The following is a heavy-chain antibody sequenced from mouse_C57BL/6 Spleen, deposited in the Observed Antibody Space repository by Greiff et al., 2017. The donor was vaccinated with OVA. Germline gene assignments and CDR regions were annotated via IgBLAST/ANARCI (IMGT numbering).Heavy chain of an antibody. CDR2: INPSNGGT. D-gene: IGHD5-5*01. CDR3: ARFYLYDFDY. Sequence: QVQLKQPGTELVKPGASVKLSCKASGYTFTSSWMHWVKQRPGQGLEWIGNINPSNGGTHYNDKFTSKATLTVDKSSSTAYMQLSSLTSEDAAVYYCARFYLYDFDYWGQGTTLTVSS. V-gene: IGHV1-53*01. J-gene: IGHJ2*01. CDR1: GYTFTSSW.